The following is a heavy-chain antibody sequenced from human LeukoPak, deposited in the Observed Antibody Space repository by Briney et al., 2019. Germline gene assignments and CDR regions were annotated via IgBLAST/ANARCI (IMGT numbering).Heavy chain of an antibody. CDR3: AREWPVGGWSSRAFDI. V-gene: IGHV1-18*01. CDR2: ISAYNGNT. D-gene: IGHD6-19*01. CDR1: GYTFTSYG. Sequence: ASVKVSCKASGYTFTSYGISWVRQAPGQGLEWMGWISAYNGNTNYAQKLQGRVTMTTDTSTSTAYMELRSLRSDDTAVYYCAREWPVGGWSSRAFDIWGQGTMVTVSS. J-gene: IGHJ3*02.